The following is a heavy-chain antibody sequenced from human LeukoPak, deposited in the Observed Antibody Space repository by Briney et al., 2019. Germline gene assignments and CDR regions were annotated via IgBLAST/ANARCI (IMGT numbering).Heavy chain of an antibody. CDR1: GFTFRSYW. CDR2: IKQDGSET. V-gene: IGHV3-7*01. J-gene: IGHJ4*02. Sequence: GGSLRLSCAASGFTFRSYWMTWVRQYPGKGLEWVANIKQDGSETYYADSVKGRFTISRDNAKRSLYLQMNSLRAEDTAVYYCARDQRGYSYGVKNDYWGQGTLVTVSS. D-gene: IGHD5-18*01. CDR3: ARDQRGYSYGVKNDY.